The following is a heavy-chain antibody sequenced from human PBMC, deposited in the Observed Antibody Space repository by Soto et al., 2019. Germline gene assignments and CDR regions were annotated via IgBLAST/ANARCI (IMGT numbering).Heavy chain of an antibody. CDR1: GFTFSSYA. Sequence: PXGSLRLSCAASGFTFSSYAMSWVRQAPGKGLEWVSAISGSGGSTYYADSVKGRFTISRDNSKNTLYLQMNSLRAEDTAVYYCAKDNREGSGWYNCFDPWGQGTLVTVSS. D-gene: IGHD6-19*01. CDR3: AKDNREGSGWYNCFDP. J-gene: IGHJ5*02. V-gene: IGHV3-23*01. CDR2: ISGSGGST.